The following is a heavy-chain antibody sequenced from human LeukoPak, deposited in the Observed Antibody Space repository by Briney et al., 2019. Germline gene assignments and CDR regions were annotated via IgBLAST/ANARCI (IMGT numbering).Heavy chain of an antibody. V-gene: IGHV3-23*01. J-gene: IGHJ4*02. CDR1: GFTFSSYA. CDR3: AKDWEGGYYDSSGYLDY. CDR2: IGATDGRT. Sequence: GGSLRLSCAASGFTFSSYAMHWVRQAPGKGLEWVAVIGATDGRTYYAASVKGRFTVSRDNSKNTLYLQMNSLRAEDTAVYYCAKDWEGGYYDSSGYLDYWGQGTLVTVSS. D-gene: IGHD3-22*01.